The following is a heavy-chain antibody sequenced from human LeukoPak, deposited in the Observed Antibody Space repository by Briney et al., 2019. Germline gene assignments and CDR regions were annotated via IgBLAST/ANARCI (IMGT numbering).Heavy chain of an antibody. Sequence: SETLSLTCTVSGGSISGDYWSWIRQPAGTGLEWIGRIYTSGRPIYNPSLKSRVTMSVDTSKNQFSLQLNSVTPEDTAVYYCARGGSGSYYNSGHWNYYYYYYMDVWGKGTTVTISS. CDR2: IYTSGRP. CDR1: GGSISGDY. D-gene: IGHD3-10*01. CDR3: ARGGSGSYYNSGHWNYYYYYYMDV. V-gene: IGHV4-4*07. J-gene: IGHJ6*03.